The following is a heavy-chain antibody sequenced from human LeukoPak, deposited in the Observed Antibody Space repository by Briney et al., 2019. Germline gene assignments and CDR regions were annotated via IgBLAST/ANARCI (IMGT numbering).Heavy chain of an antibody. CDR3: VRRGFQYSSSSGSQKLDY. CDR1: GGSFSGYY. Sequence: SETLSLTCAVYGGSFSGYYWSWIRQPPGKGLEWIGEINHSGSTNYNPSLKSRVTISVDTSKNQFSLKLSSVTAADTAVYYCVRRGFQYSSSSGSQKLDYWGQGTLVTVSS. CDR2: INHSGST. D-gene: IGHD6-6*01. J-gene: IGHJ4*02. V-gene: IGHV4-34*01.